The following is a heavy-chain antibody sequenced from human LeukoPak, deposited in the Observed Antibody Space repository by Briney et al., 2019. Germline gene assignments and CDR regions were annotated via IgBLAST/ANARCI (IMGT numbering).Heavy chain of an antibody. D-gene: IGHD3-3*01. V-gene: IGHV3-9*01. CDR1: GFTFDDYA. CDR2: ISWNSGSI. Sequence: GGSLRLSCAASGFTFDDYAMHWVRQAPGKGLEWVSGISWNSGSIGYADSVKGRFTISRDNSKNTLYLQMNSLRAEDTAVYYCAKISLGVLRFLEWFLYFDYWGQGTLVTVSS. CDR3: AKISLGVLRFLEWFLYFDY. J-gene: IGHJ4*02.